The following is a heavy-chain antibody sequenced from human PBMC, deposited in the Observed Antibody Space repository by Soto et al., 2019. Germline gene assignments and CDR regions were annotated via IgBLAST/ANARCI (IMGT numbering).Heavy chain of an antibody. V-gene: IGHV3-23*01. J-gene: IGHJ4*02. CDR2: ISGSGGST. D-gene: IGHD1-20*01. CDR3: ATNPLQYNWNYFDY. Sequence: GSLRLSCAASGFTFSSYAMSWVRQAPGKGLEWVSAISGSGGSTYYADSVKGRFTISRDNSKNTLYLQMNSLRAEDTAVYYCATNPLQYNWNYFDYWGQGTLVTVSS. CDR1: GFTFSSYA.